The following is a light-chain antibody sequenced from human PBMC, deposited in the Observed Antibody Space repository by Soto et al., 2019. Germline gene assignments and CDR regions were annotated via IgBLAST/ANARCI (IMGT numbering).Light chain of an antibody. J-gene: IGKJ4*01. CDR2: ETS. Sequence: DLPMTQSPSSLSASVGDRVTLPCRASQTISIDLNWYQQKPGKVPTLLISETSTLRSGVPARFAGSGSGTDFTLTISSLQPEDFATYYCQQSHTTPTFGGGTKVDIK. V-gene: IGKV1-39*01. CDR3: QQSHTTPT. CDR1: QTISID.